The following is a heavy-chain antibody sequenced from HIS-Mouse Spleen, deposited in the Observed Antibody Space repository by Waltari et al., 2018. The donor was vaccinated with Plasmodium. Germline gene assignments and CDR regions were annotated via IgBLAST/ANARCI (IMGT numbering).Heavy chain of an antibody. D-gene: IGHD1-26*01. CDR3: ARRGGSYYYFDY. J-gene: IGHJ4*02. CDR1: GCSISSSSYY. V-gene: IGHV4-39*01. CDR2: IYYSGST. Sequence: QLQLQESGPGRVKPSEALSLPCTVPGCSISSSSYYWGWIRQPPGKGLEWIGSIYYSGSTYYNPSLKSRVTISVDTSKNQFSLKLSSVTAADTAVYYCARRGGSYYYFDYWGQGTLVTVAS.